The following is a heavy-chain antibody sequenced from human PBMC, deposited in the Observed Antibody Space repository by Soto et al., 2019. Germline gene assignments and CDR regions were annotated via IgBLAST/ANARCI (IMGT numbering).Heavy chain of an antibody. V-gene: IGHV5-51*01. Sequence: PGESLKISCKGSGYSFTVYWIAWVRQMPGKGLGWMGMIYTGDSDTRYSPSFQGQVTISADKSITTAYLQWSSLSASDTARYYCARSYSSSSYFDYWGQGALVTVSS. CDR2: IYTGDSDT. D-gene: IGHD6-6*01. CDR3: ARSYSSSSYFDY. J-gene: IGHJ4*02. CDR1: GYSFTVYW.